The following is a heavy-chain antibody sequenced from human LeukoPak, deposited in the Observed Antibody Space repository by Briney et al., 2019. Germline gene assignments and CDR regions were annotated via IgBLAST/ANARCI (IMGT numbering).Heavy chain of an antibody. D-gene: IGHD1-14*01. CDR1: GFTFSSCG. J-gene: IGHJ4*02. CDR2: IGPTGTDR. Sequence: GGSLRLSCAASGFTFSSCGFNWVRQAPGKRLEWVSSIGPTGTDRYYADSVRGRFTISRDNAKNSMYLQMDSLRDEDTAVYCATETIGRHYDYWGQGTLLTVSS. V-gene: IGHV3-21*01. CDR3: ATETIGRHYDY.